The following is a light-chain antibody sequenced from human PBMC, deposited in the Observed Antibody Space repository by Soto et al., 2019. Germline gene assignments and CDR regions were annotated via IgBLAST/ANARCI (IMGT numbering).Light chain of an antibody. CDR1: SSNIGSNT. V-gene: IGLV1-44*01. CDR2: DVT. CDR3: CSYAGSDFYV. J-gene: IGLJ1*01. Sequence: QSVLTQPPSASGTPGQRVTISCSGSSSNIGSNTVNWYQQHPGKAPKLMIYDVTKRPLGVPDRLSGSKSGNTASLIISGLQAEDEADYYCCSYAGSDFYVFGTGTKVTV.